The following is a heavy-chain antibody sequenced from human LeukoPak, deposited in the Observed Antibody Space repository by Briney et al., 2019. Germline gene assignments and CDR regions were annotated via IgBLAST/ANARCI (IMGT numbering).Heavy chain of an antibody. V-gene: IGHV4-34*01. D-gene: IGHD6-6*01. CDR3: ARSLRHSSSPDY. CDR2: INHSGST. J-gene: IGHJ4*01. Sequence: SETLSLTCTVSGGSISSYYWSWIRQPPGKGLEWIGEINHSGSTNYNPSLKSRVTISVDTSKNQFSLKLSSVTAADTAVYYCARSLRHSSSPDYWGQGTLVTVSS. CDR1: GGSISSYY.